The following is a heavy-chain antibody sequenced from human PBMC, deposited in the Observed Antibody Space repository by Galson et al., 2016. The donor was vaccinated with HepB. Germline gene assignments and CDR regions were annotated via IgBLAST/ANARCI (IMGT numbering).Heavy chain of an antibody. CDR1: GFTFSSYG. CDR3: ARDGTRPPVAARPGGAGNYYYGMDV. J-gene: IGHJ6*04. CDR2: IWNDGSTK. D-gene: IGHD6-6*01. Sequence: SLRLSCAASGFTFSSYGMHWVRQAPGKGLEWVAVIWNDGSTKYYADSVKGRFTISRDNSKNTLYLQMNSLRAEDTAVYYCARDGTRPPVAARPGGAGNYYYGMDVWGKGTTVTVSS. V-gene: IGHV3-33*01.